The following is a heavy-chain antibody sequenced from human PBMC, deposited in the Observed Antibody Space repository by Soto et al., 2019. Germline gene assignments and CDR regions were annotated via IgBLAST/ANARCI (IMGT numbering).Heavy chain of an antibody. Sequence: ASVKVSCKASGYTFTGYYMHWVRQAPGQGLELMGWINPNSGGTNYAQKFQGWVTMTRDTSISTAYMELSRLRSDDTAAYYCAREGGDSSGWYYFDYWGQGTLVTVYS. J-gene: IGHJ4*02. D-gene: IGHD6-19*01. CDR1: GYTFTGYY. CDR2: INPNSGGT. CDR3: AREGGDSSGWYYFDY. V-gene: IGHV1-2*04.